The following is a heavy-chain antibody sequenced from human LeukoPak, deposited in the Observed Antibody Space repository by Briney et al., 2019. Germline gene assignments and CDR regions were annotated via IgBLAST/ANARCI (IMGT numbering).Heavy chain of an antibody. J-gene: IGHJ4*02. CDR3: ARGPPVAAAGTRGCFDY. Sequence: GGSLRLSCAASGFTFSSYAMHWVRHAPGKGLEWVAVISYDGSNKYYADSVKGRFTISRDNSKNTLYLQMNSLRAEDTAVYYCARGPPVAAAGTRGCFDYWGQGTLVTVSS. D-gene: IGHD6-13*01. V-gene: IGHV3-30*04. CDR1: GFTFSSYA. CDR2: ISYDGSNK.